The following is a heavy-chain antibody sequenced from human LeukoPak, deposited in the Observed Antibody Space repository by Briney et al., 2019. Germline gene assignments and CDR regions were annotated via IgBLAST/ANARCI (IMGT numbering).Heavy chain of an antibody. D-gene: IGHD1-26*01. V-gene: IGHV4-39*01. Sequence: PSETLSLTCTVSGGSISSSYYYWGWIRQPPGRGLEWIVTISYSGTTYYNPSLESRVTISVDTSRNQFSLKLTSVTAADTAVYYCARHKMGTTRLYYFDYWGQGTLVTVSS. CDR2: ISYSGTT. CDR1: GGSISSSYYY. J-gene: IGHJ4*02. CDR3: ARHKMGTTRLYYFDY.